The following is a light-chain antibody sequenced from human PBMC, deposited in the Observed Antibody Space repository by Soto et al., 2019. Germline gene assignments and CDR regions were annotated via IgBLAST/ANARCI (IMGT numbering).Light chain of an antibody. CDR1: SSDLGGYNY. CDR3: SSYIGSYSVI. CDR2: EVT. J-gene: IGLJ2*01. V-gene: IGLV2-14*01. Sequence: QSALTQPASVSGSPGQSITISCTGTSSDLGGYNYVSWYQHHPGKAPKLMIYEVTNGPSGVSNRFSGSKSDNTASLTISGLQAEDEGDYYCSSYIGSYSVIFGGGTKLTVL.